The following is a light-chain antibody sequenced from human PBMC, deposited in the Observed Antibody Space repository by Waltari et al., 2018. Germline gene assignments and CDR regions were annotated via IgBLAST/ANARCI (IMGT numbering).Light chain of an antibody. CDR1: SSDVGSYNL. CDR2: EGN. Sequence: QSALTQPASVSGSPGQSIPISCTGTSSDVGSYNLVSWYQQHPGKAPKLMIYEGNKRPSGVSNRFSGSKSGNTASLTISGLQAEDEADYYCCSYAGSSTFVFGTGTKVTVL. V-gene: IGLV2-23*01. J-gene: IGLJ1*01. CDR3: CSYAGSSTFV.